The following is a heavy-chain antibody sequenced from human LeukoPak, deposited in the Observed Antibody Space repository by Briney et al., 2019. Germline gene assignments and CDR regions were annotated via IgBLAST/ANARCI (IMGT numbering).Heavy chain of an antibody. CDR2: IKQDGSEK. V-gene: IGHV3-7*03. D-gene: IGHD3-10*01. J-gene: IGHJ4*02. CDR1: GFTFSNYW. CDR3: ARFAYYYDSGSYPDY. Sequence: GGFLRLSCAASGFTFSNYWMNWVRQAPGKGLEWVANIKQDGSEKYYVDSVKGRFAISRDNAKTSLYLQMNSLRAEDTAVYYCARFAYYYDSGSYPDYWGQGTLVTVSS.